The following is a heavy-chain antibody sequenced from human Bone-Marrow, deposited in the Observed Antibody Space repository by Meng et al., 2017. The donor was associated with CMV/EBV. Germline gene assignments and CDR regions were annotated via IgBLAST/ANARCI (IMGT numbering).Heavy chain of an antibody. CDR3: AKLKRPGLLLINWFDP. D-gene: IGHD2-2*01. CDR1: GFTFSSYA. Sequence: GGSLRLSCAASGFTFSSYAMSWVRQAPGKGLEWVSVIYSGGSSTYYADSVKGRFTISRDNSKNTLYLQMNSLRAEDTAVYYCAKLKRPGLLLINWFDPWGQGTLVTVSS. CDR2: IYSGGSST. V-gene: IGHV3-23*03. J-gene: IGHJ5*02.